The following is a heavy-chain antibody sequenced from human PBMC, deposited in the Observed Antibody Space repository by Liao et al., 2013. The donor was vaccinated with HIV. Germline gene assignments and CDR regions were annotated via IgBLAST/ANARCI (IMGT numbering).Heavy chain of an antibody. Sequence: QMQLQESGPGLVKPSETLSLTCTVSGGSIRTYYWNWMRQRAGKGLEWIGRIYSSGTTNYNPSLKSRVTMSVDTSRSQFSLKLTSVTAADTAVYYCARVGDFWTGSDPRYYYMDVWGKGTWVTVSS. CDR3: ARVGDFWTGSDPRYYYMDV. CDR2: IYSSGTT. J-gene: IGHJ6*03. D-gene: IGHD3/OR15-3a*01. CDR1: GGSIRTYY. V-gene: IGHV4-4*07.